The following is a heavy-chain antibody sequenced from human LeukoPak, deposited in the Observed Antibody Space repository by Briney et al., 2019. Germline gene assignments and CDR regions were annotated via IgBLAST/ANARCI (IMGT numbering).Heavy chain of an antibody. V-gene: IGHV1-8*01. J-gene: IGHJ4*02. CDR1: GYTFTSYD. CDR2: MNPNSGNT. CDR3: ARVRYYYDSSDY. Sequence: ASVKVSCKASGYTFTSYDINWVRQAGGQRLEWMGWMNPNSGNTGYAQKFQGRVTMTRNTSISTAYMELSRLRSEDTAVYYCARVRYYYDSSDYWGQGTLVTVSS. D-gene: IGHD3-22*01.